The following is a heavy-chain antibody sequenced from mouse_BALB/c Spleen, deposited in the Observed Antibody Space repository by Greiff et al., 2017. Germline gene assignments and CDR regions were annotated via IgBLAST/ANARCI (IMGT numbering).Heavy chain of an antibody. D-gene: IGHD2-1*01. CDR3: ARRERGNSFAY. CDR1: GYTFSSYW. Sequence: QVQLQQSGAELMKPGASVKISCKATGYTFSSYWIAWVKQRPGHGLEWIGEILPGSGSTNYNEKFKGKATFTADTSSNTAYMQLSSLTSEDSAVYYCARRERGNSFAYWGQGTLVTVSA. J-gene: IGHJ3*01. CDR2: ILPGSGST. V-gene: IGHV1-9*01.